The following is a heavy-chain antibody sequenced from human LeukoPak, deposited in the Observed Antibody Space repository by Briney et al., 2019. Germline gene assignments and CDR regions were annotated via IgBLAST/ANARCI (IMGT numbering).Heavy chain of an antibody. CDR1: GGSITSYY. CDR3: ARDRSYGHFDY. D-gene: IGHD3-16*01. Sequence: SETLSLTCTVSGGSITSYYWSWIQQPPGKGLEWIGYIYYSGSTNYNPSLKSRVTISVDTSKNQFSLKLSSVTAADTAVYYCARDRSYGHFDYWGQGTLVNVSS. J-gene: IGHJ4*02. CDR2: IYYSGST. V-gene: IGHV4-59*01.